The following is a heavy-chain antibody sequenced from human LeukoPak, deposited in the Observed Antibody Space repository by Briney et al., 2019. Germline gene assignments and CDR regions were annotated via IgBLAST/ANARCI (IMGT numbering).Heavy chain of an antibody. CDR1: GDTFIRYA. J-gene: IGHJ6*02. D-gene: IGHD4-11*01. Sequence: GASVKVSCKASGDTFIRYAISWVRQAPGQGLKWMGGIIPIFGTADYAQKFQGRVTITADESTSTAYMELSSLRSEDTAVYYCARDRQYTYSWYAGWKVNGMNLDFWGQGTTVTVS. V-gene: IGHV1-69*13. CDR3: ARDRQYTYSWYAGWKVNGMNLDF. CDR2: IIPIFGTA.